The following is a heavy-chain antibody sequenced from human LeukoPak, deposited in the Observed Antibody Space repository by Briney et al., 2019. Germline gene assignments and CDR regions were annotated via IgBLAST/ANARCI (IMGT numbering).Heavy chain of an antibody. V-gene: IGHV5-51*01. Sequence: GESLKISCKGSGYSFSSYWIGWVRQMPGKGLEWMGIIYPGDSNTRYSPSFQGQVTISADKSISTAYLQWSSLEASDTAMYYCSRQRDVSSSGDNCDDYFDYWGQGTLVTVSS. J-gene: IGHJ4*02. CDR1: GYSFSSYW. CDR2: IYPGDSNT. D-gene: IGHD2-15*01. CDR3: SRQRDVSSSGDNCDDYFDY.